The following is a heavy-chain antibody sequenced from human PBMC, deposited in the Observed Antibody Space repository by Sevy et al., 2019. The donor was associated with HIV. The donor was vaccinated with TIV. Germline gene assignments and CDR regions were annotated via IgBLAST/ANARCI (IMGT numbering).Heavy chain of an antibody. CDR3: ARDSYYDSSGYYAVQDAFDI. Sequence: SETLSLTCTVSGGSISSYYWSWIRQPAGKGLEWIGRIYTSGSTNYKPSLKSRVTMSVDTSKNQFSLKLSSVTAADTAVYYCARDSYYDSSGYYAVQDAFDIWGQGTMVTVSS. CDR1: GGSISSYY. J-gene: IGHJ3*02. CDR2: IYTSGST. V-gene: IGHV4-4*07. D-gene: IGHD3-22*01.